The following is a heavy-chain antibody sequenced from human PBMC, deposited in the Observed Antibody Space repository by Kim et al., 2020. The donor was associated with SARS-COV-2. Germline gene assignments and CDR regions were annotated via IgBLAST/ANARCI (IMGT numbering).Heavy chain of an antibody. CDR2: IYYSGST. CDR1: GGSISSYY. Sequence: SETLSLTCTVSGGSISSYYWSWIRQPPGKGLEWIGYIYYSGSTNYNPSLKSRVTISVDTSKNQFSLKLSSVTAADTAVYYCASLVSDYYDSSGYQGAFDIWGQGTMVTVSS. CDR3: ASLVSDYYDSSGYQGAFDI. V-gene: IGHV4-59*01. J-gene: IGHJ3*02. D-gene: IGHD3-22*01.